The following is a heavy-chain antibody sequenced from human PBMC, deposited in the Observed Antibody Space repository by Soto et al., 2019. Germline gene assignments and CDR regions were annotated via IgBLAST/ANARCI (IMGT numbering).Heavy chain of an antibody. Sequence: GGSLRLSCAASGFNFGRYGMHWVRQAPGKGLVWVAVISYDGSNKYYADSVKGRFTISRDNSKNTLYLQMNSLRAEDTAVYYCARVLNYDSSGYYVNYYFDYWGQGTLVTVSS. CDR1: GFNFGRYG. J-gene: IGHJ4*02. V-gene: IGHV3-30*19. CDR2: ISYDGSNK. D-gene: IGHD3-22*01. CDR3: ARVLNYDSSGYYVNYYFDY.